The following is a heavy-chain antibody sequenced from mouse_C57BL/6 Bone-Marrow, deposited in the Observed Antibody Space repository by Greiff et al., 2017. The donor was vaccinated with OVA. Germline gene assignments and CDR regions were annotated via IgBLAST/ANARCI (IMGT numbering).Heavy chain of an antibody. CDR3: TIYWAWFAY. V-gene: IGHV1-69*01. J-gene: IGHJ3*01. D-gene: IGHD2-1*01. Sequence: QVQLQQPGAELVMPGASVKLSCKASGYTFTSYWMHWVKQRPGQGLEWIGEIDPSDSYTNYNQKFKGKSTLTVDKSSSTAYMQLSSLTSEDTAVYYCTIYWAWFAYWGQGTLVTVSA. CDR2: IDPSDSYT. CDR1: GYTFTSYW.